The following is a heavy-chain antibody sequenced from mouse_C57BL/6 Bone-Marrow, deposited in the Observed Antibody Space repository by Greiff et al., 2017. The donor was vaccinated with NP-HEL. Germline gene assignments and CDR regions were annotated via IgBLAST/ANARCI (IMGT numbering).Heavy chain of an antibody. J-gene: IGHJ3*01. D-gene: IGHD4-1*01. Sequence: QVTLKESGPGILQSSQTLSLTCSFSGFSLSTSGMGVSWIRQPSGKGLEWLAHIYWDDDKRYNPSLKSRLTISKDTSRNQVFLKITSVDTADIATYYCARRSGWDWFAYWGQGTLVTVSA. CDR1: GFSLSTSGMG. V-gene: IGHV8-12*01. CDR2: IYWDDDK. CDR3: ARRSGWDWFAY.